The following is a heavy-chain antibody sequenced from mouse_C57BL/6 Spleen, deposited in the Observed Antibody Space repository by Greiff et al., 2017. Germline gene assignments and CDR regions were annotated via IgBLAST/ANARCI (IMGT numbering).Heavy chain of an antibody. D-gene: IGHD2-5*01. V-gene: IGHV1-31*01. Sequence: EVQLQQSGPELVKPGASVKISCKASGYSFTGYYMHWVKQSHGNILDWIGYIYPYNGVASYTQKFKGKATLTVDKSSSTAYLELRRLTSEGSAVYYCAVGSNSGGFADWGQGALVTVSA. CDR3: AVGSNSGGFAD. J-gene: IGHJ3*01. CDR2: IYPYNGVA. CDR1: GYSFTGYY.